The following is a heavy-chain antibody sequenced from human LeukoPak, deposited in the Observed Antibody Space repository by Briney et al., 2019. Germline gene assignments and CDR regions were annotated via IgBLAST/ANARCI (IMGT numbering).Heavy chain of an antibody. CDR3: ARDALVPAAINWFDP. J-gene: IGHJ5*02. D-gene: IGHD2-2*02. V-gene: IGHV3-7*01. CDR1: GFTFSNYW. CDR2: IKTDGSEK. Sequence: PGGSLRLSCEGSGFTFSNYWMGWVRQAPGKGLQWVANIKTDGSEKYYVGSVKGRFTISRDNAKNSLYLQMNSLRAEDTAVYYCARDALVPAAINWFDPWGQGTLVTVSS.